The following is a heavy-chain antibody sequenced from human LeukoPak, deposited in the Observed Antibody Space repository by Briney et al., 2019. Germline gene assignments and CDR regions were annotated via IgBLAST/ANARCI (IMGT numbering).Heavy chain of an antibody. CDR1: GGSISSYY. CDR3: ARETVTTYAFDI. V-gene: IGHV4-4*08. CDR2: IYTSGST. J-gene: IGHJ3*02. Sequence: PSETLSLTCTVSGGSISSYYWSWIRQPPGKGLEWIGYIYTSGSTNYNPSLKSRVTMSVDTSKNQFSLKLSSVTAADTAVYYCARETVTTYAFDIWGQGTMVTVSS. D-gene: IGHD4-17*01.